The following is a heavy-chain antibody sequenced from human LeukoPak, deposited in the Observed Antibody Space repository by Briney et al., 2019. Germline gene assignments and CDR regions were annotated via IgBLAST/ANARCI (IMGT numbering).Heavy chain of an antibody. CDR2: INGAATYT. CDR1: GFTFSDYW. CDR3: AKEEWFRFDI. Sequence: GGSLRLSCVASGFTFSDYWMHWVRQPPGKGLMWVGHINGAATYTTYADSVKGRFIISRDNSKNTLYLQMNSLRADDTAVYFCAKEEWFRFDIWGQGTSVTVSS. J-gene: IGHJ4*02. D-gene: IGHD3-10*01. V-gene: IGHV3-74*03.